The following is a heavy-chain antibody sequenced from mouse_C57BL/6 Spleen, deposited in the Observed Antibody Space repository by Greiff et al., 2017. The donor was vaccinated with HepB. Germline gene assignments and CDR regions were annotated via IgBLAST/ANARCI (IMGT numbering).Heavy chain of an antibody. CDR3: ARRSPDY. CDR1: GYTFTSYW. V-gene: IGHV1-50*01. Sequence: VQLKQPGAELVKPGASVKLSCKASGYTFTSYWMQWVKQRPGQGLEWIGEIDPSDSYTNYNQKFKGKATLTVDTSSSTAYMQLSSLTSEDSAVYYCARRSPDYWGQGTTLTVSS. J-gene: IGHJ2*01. CDR2: IDPSDSYT.